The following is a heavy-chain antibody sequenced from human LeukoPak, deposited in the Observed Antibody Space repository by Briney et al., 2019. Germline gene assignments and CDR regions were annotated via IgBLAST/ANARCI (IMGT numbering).Heavy chain of an antibody. CDR1: GGTFSSYA. D-gene: IGHD2-15*01. CDR2: IIPIFGTX. J-gene: IGHJ3*02. Sequence: GASVKVSCKASGGTFSSYAISWVRQAPGQGLEWMGGIIPIFGTXNXXXKFQGXXTITADESTSTAYMELSSLRSEDTAVYYCAREEDRDAFDIWGQGTMVTVSS. V-gene: IGHV1-69*01. CDR3: AREEDRDAFDI.